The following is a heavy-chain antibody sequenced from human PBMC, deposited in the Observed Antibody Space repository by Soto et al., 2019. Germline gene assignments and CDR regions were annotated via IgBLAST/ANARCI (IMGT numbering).Heavy chain of an antibody. CDR1: GFTFSSYG. V-gene: IGHV3-33*01. CDR3: ARDSSGYYDPLYGMDV. CDR2: IWYDGSNK. Sequence: QVQLVESGGGVVQPGRSLRLSCAASGFTFSSYGMHWVRQAPGKGLEWVAVIWYDGSNKYYADSVKGRFTISRDNSKNTLYLQMNSLRAEDTAVYYCARDSSGYYDPLYGMDVWGQGTTVTVSS. D-gene: IGHD3-22*01. J-gene: IGHJ6*02.